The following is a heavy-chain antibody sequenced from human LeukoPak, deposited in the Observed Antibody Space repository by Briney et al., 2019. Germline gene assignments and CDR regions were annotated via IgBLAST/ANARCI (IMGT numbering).Heavy chain of an antibody. CDR3: ARDLYYYDSSGNHGDY. CDR1: GFTFRNSA. J-gene: IGHJ4*02. V-gene: IGHV3-23*01. Sequence: GGSRRLSCAASGFTFRNSAMSWVRQAPGKGLEWVSTISGGGGSTYYADSVKGRFTISRDNPKNTLYLQMNSLRAEDTAVYYCARDLYYYDSSGNHGDYWGQGTLVTVSS. D-gene: IGHD3-22*01. CDR2: ISGGGGST.